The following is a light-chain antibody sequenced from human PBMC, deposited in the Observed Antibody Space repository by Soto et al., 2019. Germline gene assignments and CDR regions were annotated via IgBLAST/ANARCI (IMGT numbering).Light chain of an antibody. Sequence: SALTQPASVSGSPGQSITISCTGTSSDVGSYNLVSWYQQHPGKAPKLMIYEVSKRPSGVSNRFSGSKSGNTASLTISGLQAEDEADYYCCSYAARRYVFGTGTKVTVL. V-gene: IGLV2-23*02. CDR1: SSDVGSYNL. CDR3: CSYAARRYV. CDR2: EVS. J-gene: IGLJ1*01.